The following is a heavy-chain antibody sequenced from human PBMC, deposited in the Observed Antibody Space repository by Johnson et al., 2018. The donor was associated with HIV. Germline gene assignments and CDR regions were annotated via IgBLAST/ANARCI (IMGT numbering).Heavy chain of an antibody. V-gene: IGHV3-11*04. J-gene: IGHJ3*02. Sequence: QVQLVESGGGVVRPGGSLRLSCAASGFTFSDYYMSWIRQAPGKGLEWVSYISSSGSTINYADSVKGRFTISRDNAKNSLYLQMNSLRAEDTAVYSCASRYSSGRADAFDIWGQGTMVTVSS. D-gene: IGHD6-19*01. CDR1: GFTFSDYY. CDR3: ASRYSSGRADAFDI. CDR2: ISSSGSTI.